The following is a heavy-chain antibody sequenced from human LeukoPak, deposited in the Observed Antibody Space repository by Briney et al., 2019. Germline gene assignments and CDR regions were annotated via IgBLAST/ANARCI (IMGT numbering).Heavy chain of an antibody. Sequence: SETLSLTCAVYGGSFSGYYWSWIRQPPGKGLEWIGEINHSGSTNYNPSLNSRVTISVVTSKNQFSLQLNSVTAADTAVYYCVRHGGRSGGTMGALDSWGQGSLVTVSS. D-gene: IGHD4-23*01. J-gene: IGHJ4*02. CDR2: INHSGST. CDR3: VRHGGRSGGTMGALDS. CDR1: GGSFSGYY. V-gene: IGHV4-34*01.